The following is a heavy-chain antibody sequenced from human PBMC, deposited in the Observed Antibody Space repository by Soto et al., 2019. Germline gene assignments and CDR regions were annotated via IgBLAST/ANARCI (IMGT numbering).Heavy chain of an antibody. D-gene: IGHD3-3*02. V-gene: IGHV1-46*01. CDR1: GYSFFSYY. J-gene: IGHJ4*02. Sequence: ASVKVSCKASGYSFFSYYIHWVRQAPGQGLEWMGRFLASGGNTDYAQRFRGRVSMTRDTSSTNTVSLELTSLTSDDTAVYYCARGGATIFGVIDSWGQGTRVTVYS. CDR2: FLASGGNT. CDR3: ARGGATIFGVIDS.